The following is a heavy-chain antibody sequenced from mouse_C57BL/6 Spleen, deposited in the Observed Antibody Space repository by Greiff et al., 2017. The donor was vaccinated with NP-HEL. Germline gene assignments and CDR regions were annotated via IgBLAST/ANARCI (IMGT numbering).Heavy chain of an antibody. Sequence: QVQLQQSGPELVKPGASVKISCKASGYAFSSSWMNWVKQRPGKGLEWIGRIYPGDGDTNYNGKFKGKATLTADKSSSTAYMQLSSLTSEDSAVYVCARGATTVVATNAMDYWGQGTSVTVSS. CDR2: IYPGDGDT. CDR3: ARGATTVVATNAMDY. V-gene: IGHV1-82*01. D-gene: IGHD1-1*01. J-gene: IGHJ4*01. CDR1: GYAFSSSW.